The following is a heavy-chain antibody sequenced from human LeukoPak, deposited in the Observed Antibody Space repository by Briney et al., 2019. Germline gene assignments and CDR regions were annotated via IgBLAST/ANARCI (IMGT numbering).Heavy chain of an antibody. CDR2: INPNSGGT. D-gene: IGHD2-15*01. CDR3: AREVRSWPVGYCSGGSCYGFFHYFDY. CDR1: GYTFTGQY. V-gene: IGHV1-2*02. Sequence: GASVKVSCKASGYTFTGQYIHWVRQAPGQGPEWMGWINPNSGGTNYAQKFQGRVTMTRDTSTSTVYMELSSLRSGDTAVYYCAREVRSWPVGYCSGGSCYGFFHYFDYWGQGTLVTVSS. J-gene: IGHJ4*02.